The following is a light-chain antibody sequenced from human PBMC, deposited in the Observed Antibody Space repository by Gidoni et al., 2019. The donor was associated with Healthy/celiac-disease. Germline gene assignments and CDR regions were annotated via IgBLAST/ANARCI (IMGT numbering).Light chain of an antibody. CDR2: GAS. CDR1: QSVTSSY. Sequence: DIVLTQSPGTLSLSPGERATLSCRASQSVTSSYLGWYQQKPGQAPRLLIYGASSRATGIPDRFSGSGSGTDFTLTISRLEPEDFAVYYCQQYGTFXPXTKVDIK. J-gene: IGKJ3*01. CDR3: QQYGT. V-gene: IGKV3-20*01.